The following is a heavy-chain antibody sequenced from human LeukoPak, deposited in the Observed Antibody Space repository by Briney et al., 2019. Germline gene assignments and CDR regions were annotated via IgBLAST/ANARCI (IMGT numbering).Heavy chain of an antibody. V-gene: IGHV3-11*01. CDR2: ISSSGSTI. D-gene: IGHD3-3*01. J-gene: IGHJ6*03. CDR3: ARDTCYDFWSGYPAYMDV. Sequence: GGSLRLSCAASGFTFSDYYMSWIRQAPGKGLEWVSYISSSGSTIYYADSVKGRFTISRDNAKNSLYLQMNSLRAEDTAVYYCARDTCYDFWSGYPAYMDVWGKGTTVTVSS. CDR1: GFTFSDYY.